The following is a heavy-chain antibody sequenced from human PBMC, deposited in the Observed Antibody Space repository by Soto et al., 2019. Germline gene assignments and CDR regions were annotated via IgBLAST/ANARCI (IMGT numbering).Heavy chain of an antibody. CDR1: GFTFSSYE. Sequence: LRLSCAASGFTFSSYEMNWVRQAPGKGLEWVSYISSSGSTIYYADSVKGRFTISRDNAKNSLYLQMNSLRAEDTAVYYCARARGPRDRYFDYWGQGTLVTVSS. V-gene: IGHV3-48*03. CDR3: ARARGPRDRYFDY. CDR2: ISSSGSTI. J-gene: IGHJ4*02.